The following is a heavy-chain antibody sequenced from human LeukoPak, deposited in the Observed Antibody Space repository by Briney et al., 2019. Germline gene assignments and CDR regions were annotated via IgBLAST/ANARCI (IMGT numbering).Heavy chain of an antibody. Sequence: SETLSLTCTVSGGSISTYYWSWIRQSAGKGLEWIGRIYTSGSTDYNPSLKSRVTMSVDTSKNQLSLKLSSVTAADTAVYYCASRRCSTTCPEDYWGQGTLVTVTS. CDR2: IYTSGST. D-gene: IGHD2-2*01. V-gene: IGHV4-4*07. J-gene: IGHJ4*02. CDR3: ASRRCSTTCPEDY. CDR1: GGSISTYY.